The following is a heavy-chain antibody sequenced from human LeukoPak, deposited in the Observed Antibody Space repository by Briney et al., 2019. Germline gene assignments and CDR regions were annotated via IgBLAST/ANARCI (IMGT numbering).Heavy chain of an antibody. CDR2: TCYRSRWSY. CDR1: GDSVSSKSVA. J-gene: IGHJ3*02. V-gene: IGHV6-1*01. Sequence: SQTLSLTCAISGDSVSSKSVAWNWLRQSPSRGLEWLGRTCYRSRWSYYYAVSVESRISINPDTSRNQLSLQLSSVTPEDTAVYFCARDKAWAFDIWGQGILVTVSS. CDR3: ARDKAWAFDI.